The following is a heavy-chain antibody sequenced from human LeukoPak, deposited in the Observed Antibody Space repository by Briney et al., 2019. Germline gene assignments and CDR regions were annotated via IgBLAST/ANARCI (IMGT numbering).Heavy chain of an antibody. J-gene: IGHJ4*02. CDR3: ARDTRLAHFDY. CDR1: GGSISSGGYY. D-gene: IGHD5-12*01. V-gene: IGHV4-31*03. Sequence: SETLSLTCTVSGGSISSGGYYWSWIRQHPGTGLEWIGYIYYSGSTYYNPSLKSRVTISVDTSKNQFSLKLSSVTAADTAVYYCARDTRLAHFDYWGQGTLVTVSS. CDR2: IYYSGST.